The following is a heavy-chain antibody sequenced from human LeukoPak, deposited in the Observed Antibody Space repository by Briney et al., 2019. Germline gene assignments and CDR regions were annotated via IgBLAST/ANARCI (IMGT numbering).Heavy chain of an antibody. V-gene: IGHV3-7*05. Sequence: SGGSLRLSCAASGFTFSSYWMSWVRQAPGKGLEWVANIKEDGSAKYSVDSVKGRFTISRDNSKNTLYLQMNSLRAEDTAVYYCAKAPRSGSYYNEGAPYYFDYWGQGSLVTVSS. CDR2: IKEDGSAK. D-gene: IGHD3-10*01. J-gene: IGHJ4*02. CDR1: GFTFSSYW. CDR3: AKAPRSGSYYNEGAPYYFDY.